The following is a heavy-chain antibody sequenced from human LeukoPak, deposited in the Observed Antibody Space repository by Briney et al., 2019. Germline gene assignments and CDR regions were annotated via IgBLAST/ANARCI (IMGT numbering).Heavy chain of an antibody. D-gene: IGHD2-2*01. CDR2: INPNSGST. V-gene: IGHV1-2*02. CDR3: ARDGACSSASCQNFDY. J-gene: IGHJ4*02. CDR1: GYTFTYYY. Sequence: AASVKVSCKASGYTFTYYYMHWVRQAPGHGLEWMGWINPNSGSTIYAQKFQGRVTMTRDTSISTAYLELSRLTSDDTAVYYCARDGACSSASCQNFDYWGQGTLVTVSS.